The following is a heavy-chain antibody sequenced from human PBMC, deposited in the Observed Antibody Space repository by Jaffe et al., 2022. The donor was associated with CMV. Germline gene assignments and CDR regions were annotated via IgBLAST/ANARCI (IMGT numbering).Heavy chain of an antibody. CDR1: GFTFDDYT. J-gene: IGHJ6*02. CDR2: ISWDGGST. Sequence: EVQLVESGGVVVQPGGSLRLSCAASGFTFDDYTMHWVRQAPGKGLEWVSLISWDGGSTYYADSVKGRFTISRDNSKNSLYLQMNSLRTEDTALYYCAKDMEAHAYYDFWSGYRSLNYYYYGMDVWGQGTTVTVSS. V-gene: IGHV3-43*01. CDR3: AKDMEAHAYYDFWSGYRSLNYYYYGMDV. D-gene: IGHD3-3*01.